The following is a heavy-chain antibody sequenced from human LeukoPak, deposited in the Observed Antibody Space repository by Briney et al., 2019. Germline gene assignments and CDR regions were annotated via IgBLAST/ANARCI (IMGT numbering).Heavy chain of an antibody. CDR3: AKTRPLDSSSWSHGDY. V-gene: IGHV3-23*01. J-gene: IGHJ4*02. Sequence: GGSLRLSCAASGFTFSSSAMSWVRQAPGKGLEWVSAISGSGDSTYYGDSVKGRFTISRDNSKNTLYLQMNSLRAEDTAVYYCAKTRPLDSSSWSHGDYWGQGTLVIVSS. CDR2: ISGSGDST. D-gene: IGHD6-13*01. CDR1: GFTFSSSA.